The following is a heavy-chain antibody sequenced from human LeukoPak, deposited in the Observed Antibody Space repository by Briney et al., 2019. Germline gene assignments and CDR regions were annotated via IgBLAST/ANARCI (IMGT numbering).Heavy chain of an antibody. CDR3: ATWWLREGLRYFDWLRENWFDP. V-gene: IGHV1-24*01. Sequence: GSVKVSCKVSGYTLTELSMHWVRQAPGKGLEWMGGFDPEDGKTIYAQKFQGRVTMTEDTSTDTAYMELSSLRSEDTAVYYCATWWLREGLRYFDWLRENWFDPWGQGTLVTVSS. J-gene: IGHJ5*02. CDR1: GYTLTELS. D-gene: IGHD3-9*01. CDR2: FDPEDGKT.